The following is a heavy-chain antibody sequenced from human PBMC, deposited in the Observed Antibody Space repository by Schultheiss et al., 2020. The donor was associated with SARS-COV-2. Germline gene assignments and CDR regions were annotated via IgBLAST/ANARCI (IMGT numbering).Heavy chain of an antibody. CDR2: ISGSGVST. V-gene: IGHV3-23*01. Sequence: GESLKISCAASGFTVSSNYMSWVRQAPGKGLEWVSAISGSGVSTYYADSVKGRFTISRDNTKNSLYLQMNRLRAEDTAVYYCAIDRYDFWSGYVSYWYFDFWGRGTLLTVSS. D-gene: IGHD3-3*01. CDR1: GFTVSSNY. CDR3: AIDRYDFWSGYVSYWYFDF. J-gene: IGHJ2*01.